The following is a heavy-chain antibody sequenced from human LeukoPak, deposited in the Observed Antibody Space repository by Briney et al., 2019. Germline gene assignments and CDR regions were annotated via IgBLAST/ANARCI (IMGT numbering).Heavy chain of an antibody. CDR3: ARDDDYGAPTEYFQH. CDR2: MNPNSGNT. J-gene: IGHJ1*01. Sequence: ASVKVSCKASGYTFTSYDINWVRQATGQGLEWMGWMNPNSGNTGYAQKFRGRVTMTRNTSISTAYMELSSLRSEDTAVYYCARDDDYGAPTEYFQHWGQGTLVTVSS. V-gene: IGHV1-8*01. D-gene: IGHD4-17*01. CDR1: GYTFTSYD.